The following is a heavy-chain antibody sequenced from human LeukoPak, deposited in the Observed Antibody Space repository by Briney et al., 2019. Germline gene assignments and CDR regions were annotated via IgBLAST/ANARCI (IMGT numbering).Heavy chain of an antibody. CDR2: MNPNSGNT. J-gene: IGHJ4*02. V-gene: IGHV1-8*01. Sequence: GASVKVSCKASGYTFTSYDINWVRQATGQGLEWMGWMNPNSGNTGYAQKFQGRVTMTRNTSISTAYMELSSLRSEDTAVYYCASYLFSTIFGVVTRVYWGQGTLVTVSS. D-gene: IGHD3-3*01. CDR1: GYTFTSYD. CDR3: ASYLFSTIFGVVTRVY.